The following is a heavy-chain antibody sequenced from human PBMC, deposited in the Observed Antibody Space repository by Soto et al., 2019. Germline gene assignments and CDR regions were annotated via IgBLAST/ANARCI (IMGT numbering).Heavy chain of an antibody. CDR2: ISGTSDAA. CDR1: GFPFSTSA. CDR3: GKYSGSYPVYNGMNL. J-gene: IGHJ6*02. Sequence: EVQLLESGGGLVQPGGSLRLSCAASGFPFSTSAMNWVRQAPGKGREWVSIISGTSDAAYYAESVKGRFTSSRDNSNNALYLQMNSLRAEDTAVYYWGKYSGSYPVYNGMNLWGQGTTVTVSS. V-gene: IGHV3-23*01. D-gene: IGHD1-26*01.